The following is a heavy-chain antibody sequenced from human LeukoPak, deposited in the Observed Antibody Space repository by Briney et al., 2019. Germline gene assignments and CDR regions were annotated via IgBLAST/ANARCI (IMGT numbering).Heavy chain of an antibody. J-gene: IGHJ4*02. CDR3: AKVSYCGGDCYSYFDY. CDR1: GFTFSSYA. CDR2: ISGSGGST. Sequence: PGGSLRLSCAASGFTFSSYAMSWVRQAPGKGLEWVSAISGSGGSTYYADSVKGRFTISRENSKNTLYLQMNSLRAEDTAVYYCAKVSYCGGDCYSYFDYWGQGTLVTVSS. D-gene: IGHD2-21*02. V-gene: IGHV3-23*01.